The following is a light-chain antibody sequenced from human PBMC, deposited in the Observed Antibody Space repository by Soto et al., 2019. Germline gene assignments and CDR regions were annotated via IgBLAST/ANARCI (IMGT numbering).Light chain of an antibody. CDR1: QTISNW. CDR3: LQDYNYPLT. V-gene: IGKV1-6*01. CDR2: AAS. Sequence: AIPMTQSPSTLSASVGDRVTITSRASQTISNWVAWYQQKPGRAPKLLIYAASSLQSGVPSRFSGSGSGTDFTLTISSLQHEDFATYYCLQDYNYPLTFGGGTKVDIK. J-gene: IGKJ4*01.